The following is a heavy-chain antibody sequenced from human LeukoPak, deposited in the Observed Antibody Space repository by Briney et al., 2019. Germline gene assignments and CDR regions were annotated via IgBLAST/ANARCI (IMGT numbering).Heavy chain of an antibody. V-gene: IGHV1-46*01. CDR1: GYTFTDYD. CDR3: ARDPSRYCSGGSCEGDHWFDP. CDR2: INPSGGST. Sequence: GASVKVSCKASGYTFTDYDINWVRQAPGQGLEWMGIINPSGGSTSYAQKFQGRVTMTRNTSTSTVYMELSSLRSEDTAVYYCARDPSRYCSGGSCEGDHWFDPWGQGTLVTVSS. D-gene: IGHD2-15*01. J-gene: IGHJ5*02.